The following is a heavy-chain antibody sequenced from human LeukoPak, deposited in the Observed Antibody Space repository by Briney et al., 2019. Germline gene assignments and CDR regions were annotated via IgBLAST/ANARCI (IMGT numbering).Heavy chain of an antibody. CDR2: ISYDGSNK. CDR1: GFTFSSYA. J-gene: IGHJ3*02. Sequence: GGSLRLSCAASGFTFSSYAMHWVRQAPGKGLEWVAVISYDGSNKYYADSVKGRFTISRDNSKNTLYLQMNSLRAEDTAVYYCAKLVGIAVAGSDAFDIWGQGTMVTVSS. V-gene: IGHV3-30-3*02. D-gene: IGHD6-19*01. CDR3: AKLVGIAVAGSDAFDI.